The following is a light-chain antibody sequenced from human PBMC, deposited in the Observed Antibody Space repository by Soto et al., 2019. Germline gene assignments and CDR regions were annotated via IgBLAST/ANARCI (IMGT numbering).Light chain of an antibody. CDR2: EVS. J-gene: IGLJ2*01. V-gene: IGLV2-11*01. CDR3: CSYAGGYLL. Sequence: QSALTQPRSVSGSPGQSVTISCTGTSSDVGGYKYVSWYQQHPGKAPNLRIYEVSKWPPGVPDRFSGSKSGNTASLTISGLQAEDEADYYCCSYAGGYLLFGGGTKLTVL. CDR1: SSDVGGYKY.